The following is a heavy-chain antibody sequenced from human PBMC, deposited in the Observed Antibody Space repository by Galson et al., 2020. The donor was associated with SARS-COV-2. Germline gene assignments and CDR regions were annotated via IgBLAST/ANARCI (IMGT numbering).Heavy chain of an antibody. V-gene: IGHV3-23*01. CDR3: AKDKRDLLDAFDI. D-gene: IGHD1-26*01. Sequence: GESLKISCAASGFTFSSYAMSWVRQAPGKGLEWVSAISGSGDSTYYADSVKGRFTISRDNSKNTLFLQMNSLRAEDTAVYYCAKDKRDLLDAFDIWGQGTMVTVSS. CDR2: ISGSGDST. J-gene: IGHJ3*02. CDR1: GFTFSSYA.